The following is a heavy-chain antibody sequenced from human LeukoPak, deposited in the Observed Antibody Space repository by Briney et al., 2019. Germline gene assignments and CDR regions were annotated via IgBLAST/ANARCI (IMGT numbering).Heavy chain of an antibody. Sequence: GGSLRLSCAAPGFTFSSFAVSWVRQAPGKGLEWVSAISGSGGSTYYADTVKGRFTISRDNSKNTMYLQMSSLRAEETAVYYCAKDSGYSSGWTRYYYYGMDVWGQGTTVTVSS. CDR3: AKDSGYSSGWTRYYYYGMDV. CDR1: GFTFSSFA. CDR2: ISGSGGST. D-gene: IGHD6-19*01. J-gene: IGHJ6*02. V-gene: IGHV3-23*01.